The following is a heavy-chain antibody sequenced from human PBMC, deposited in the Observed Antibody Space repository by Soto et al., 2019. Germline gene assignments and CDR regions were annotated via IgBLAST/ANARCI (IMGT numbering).Heavy chain of an antibody. Sequence: QVQLQESGPGLEKPSETLSLTCTVSVASIGSGGYYWGWIRQPPGKGLEWIGSIDYRGSTNYNPALKSRVTISVDTSNNQCSLELISVTAADTALYFCARHDVTVTFNYFDPWGQGTLVTVSS. CDR1: VASIGSGGYY. CDR3: ARHDVTVTFNYFDP. J-gene: IGHJ5*02. CDR2: IDYRGST. D-gene: IGHD4-17*01. V-gene: IGHV4-39*01.